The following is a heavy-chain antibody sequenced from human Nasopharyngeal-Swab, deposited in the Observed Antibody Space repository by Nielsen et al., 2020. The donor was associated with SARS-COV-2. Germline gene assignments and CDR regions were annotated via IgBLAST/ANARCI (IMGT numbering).Heavy chain of an antibody. J-gene: IGHJ6*02. D-gene: IGHD1-26*01. Sequence: SETLSLTCAVYGGSFSGYYWSWIRQPPGKGLEWIGEINHSGSTNYNPSLKSRVTISVDTSKNQFSLKLSSVTAADTAVYYCAREGWELLDVWGQGTTVTVSS. CDR3: AREGWELLDV. V-gene: IGHV4-34*01. CDR1: GGSFSGYY. CDR2: INHSGST.